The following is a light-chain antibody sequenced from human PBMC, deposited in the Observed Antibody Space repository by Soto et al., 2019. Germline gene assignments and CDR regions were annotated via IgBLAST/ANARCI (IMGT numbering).Light chain of an antibody. CDR2: GAS. CDR3: QQRSNWRIT. J-gene: IGKJ5*01. V-gene: IGKV3-11*01. Sequence: EVVLTQSPDTLSLPPGERATLSCMASQSISSYLAWYQQKPGQAPRLLIYGASSRATGIPDRFSGSGSGTDFTLTISSLEPEDFAVYYCQQRSNWRITFGQGTRLEIK. CDR1: QSISSY.